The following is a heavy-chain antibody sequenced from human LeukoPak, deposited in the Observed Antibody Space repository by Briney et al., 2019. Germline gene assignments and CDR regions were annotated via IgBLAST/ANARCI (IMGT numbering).Heavy chain of an antibody. J-gene: IGHJ4*02. CDR1: GFTLSSYW. Sequence: PGGSLRLSCVASGFTLSSYWMSWVRQAPGKGLEWVANIKQDGSEKNYVDSVKGRFTISRDDAKNSLYLQMNSLRAEDTAVYYCAREDCSSTSCYDPSVSDYWGQGTLVTVSS. CDR3: AREDCSSTSCYDPSVSDY. D-gene: IGHD2-2*01. CDR2: IKQDGSEK. V-gene: IGHV3-7*01.